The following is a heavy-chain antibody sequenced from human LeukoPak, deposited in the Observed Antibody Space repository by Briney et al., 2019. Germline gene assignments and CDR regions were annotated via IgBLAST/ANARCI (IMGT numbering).Heavy chain of an antibody. CDR3: AHDGVTYSSRAFDI. CDR2: IIPIFGTA. V-gene: IGHV1-69*13. D-gene: IGHD6-13*01. J-gene: IGHJ3*02. CDR1: GGTFSSYT. Sequence: ASVKVSCKASGGTFSSYTISWVRQAPGQGLEWMGGIIPIFGTANYAQKFQGRVTITADESTSTAYMELSSLRSEDTAVYYCAHDGVTYSSRAFDIWGQGTMVTVSS.